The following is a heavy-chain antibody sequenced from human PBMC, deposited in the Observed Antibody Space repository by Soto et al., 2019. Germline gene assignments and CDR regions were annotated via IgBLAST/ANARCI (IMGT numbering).Heavy chain of an antibody. CDR1: GASISSGDYY. V-gene: IGHV4-30-4*01. CDR2: IHNSGNT. CDR3: ARGRRTVTTLDWFDP. D-gene: IGHD4-4*01. Sequence: QVQLQESGPGLVKFSQTLSLTCTVTGASISSGDYYWSWIRQSPGKGLEWIGNIHNSGNTHDNPSLNSRVTMSVDMSKNQFSLNVSSVIAADTAVYYCARGRRTVTTLDWFDPWGQGTMFTISA. J-gene: IGHJ5*02.